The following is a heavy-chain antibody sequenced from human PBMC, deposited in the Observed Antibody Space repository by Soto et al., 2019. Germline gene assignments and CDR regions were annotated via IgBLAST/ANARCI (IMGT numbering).Heavy chain of an antibody. J-gene: IGHJ6*02. CDR3: ARAPQQLASYYYYYGMDV. Sequence: SETLSLTCAVSGGSIISSNWWSWVRQPPGKGLEWIGEIYHSGSTNYNPSLKSRVTISVDKSKNQFSLKLSSVTAADTAVYYCARAPQQLASYYYYYGMDVWGQGTTVT. V-gene: IGHV4-4*02. CDR1: GGSIISSNW. D-gene: IGHD6-13*01. CDR2: IYHSGST.